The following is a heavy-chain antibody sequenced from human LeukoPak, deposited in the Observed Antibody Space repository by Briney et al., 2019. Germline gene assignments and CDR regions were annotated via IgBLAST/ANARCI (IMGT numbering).Heavy chain of an antibody. J-gene: IGHJ4*02. D-gene: IGHD5-24*01. Sequence: PGGSLRLSCAASGFTFSSFAMHWVRQAPGKGLEWVAVIWNDGSNSYYADSVKGRFTISRDNAKNALYLQMDSLRPEDTAVYYCASSMAYNCLDYWGQGTLVTVSS. CDR1: GFTFSSFA. CDR2: IWNDGSNS. CDR3: ASSMAYNCLDY. V-gene: IGHV3-33*01.